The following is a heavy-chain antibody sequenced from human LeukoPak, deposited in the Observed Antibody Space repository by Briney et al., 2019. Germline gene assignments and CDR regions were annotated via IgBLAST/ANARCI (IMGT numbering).Heavy chain of an antibody. CDR2: IYPGDSDT. D-gene: IGHD4-23*01. Sequence: PGESLKISCKGSGYSFTSYWIGWVRQMPGKGLEWMGIIYPGDSDTRYSPSFQGQVTISADKSISTAYLQWSSLKASDTALYYCARTTVVTQPPGYFDYWGQGTLVTVSS. J-gene: IGHJ4*02. CDR1: GYSFTSYW. CDR3: ARTTVVTQPPGYFDY. V-gene: IGHV5-51*01.